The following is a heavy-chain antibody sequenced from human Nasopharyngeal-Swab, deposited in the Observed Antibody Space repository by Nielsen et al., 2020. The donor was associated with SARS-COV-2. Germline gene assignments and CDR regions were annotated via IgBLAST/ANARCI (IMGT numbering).Heavy chain of an antibody. J-gene: IGHJ4*02. D-gene: IGHD5-24*01. Sequence: ASVKVSCKASGGTFSSYAISWVRQAPGQGLEWMGRINPNSGGTNYAQKFQGRVTMTRDTSISTAYMELSRLRSDDTAVYYCARDLFPDGYAEFIDYWGQGTLVTVSS. CDR1: GGTFSSYA. CDR3: ARDLFPDGYAEFIDY. CDR2: INPNSGGT. V-gene: IGHV1-2*06.